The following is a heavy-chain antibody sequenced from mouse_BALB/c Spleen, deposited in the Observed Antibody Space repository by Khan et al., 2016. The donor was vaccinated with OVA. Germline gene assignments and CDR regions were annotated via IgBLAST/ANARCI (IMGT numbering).Heavy chain of an antibody. Sequence: VQLQESGPGLAAPSQSLSITCTISGFSLTNYGVHWVRQPPGKGLEWLVVIWSDGSTTYNSALKSRLTITKDNSQSQVFLKTNSLQTDDTAIYFCARQPYYHYNIMDYWGQGTSVTVSS. J-gene: IGHJ4*01. D-gene: IGHD2-10*01. CDR1: GFSLTNYG. V-gene: IGHV2-6-1*01. CDR2: IWSDGST. CDR3: ARQPYYHYNIMDY.